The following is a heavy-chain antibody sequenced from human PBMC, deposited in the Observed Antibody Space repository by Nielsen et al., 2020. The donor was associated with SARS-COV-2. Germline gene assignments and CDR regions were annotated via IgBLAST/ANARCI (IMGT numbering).Heavy chain of an antibody. CDR2: ISYDGSNK. Sequence: GGSLRLSCAASGFTFSSYAMHWVRQAPGKGLEWVAVISYDGSNKYYADSVKGRFTISRDNSKNTLYLQMNSLRAEDTAVYYCARGAGRQWLLSTYYFDYWGQGTLVTVSS. D-gene: IGHD6-19*01. CDR1: GFTFSSYA. CDR3: ARGAGRQWLLSTYYFDY. V-gene: IGHV3-30-3*01. J-gene: IGHJ4*02.